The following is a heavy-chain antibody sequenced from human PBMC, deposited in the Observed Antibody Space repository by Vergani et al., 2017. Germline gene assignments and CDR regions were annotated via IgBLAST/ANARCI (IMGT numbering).Heavy chain of an antibody. Sequence: QVQLQESGPGLVKSSETLSLTCTVSGGSISSYFWGWIRRPPGKGLEWIASFHHTGMTYNNPSLKSRVTISVDTSKNLISLKLSSVTAADTAVYYCARATTVTIDYWGQGTLVTVSS. CDR2: FHHTGMT. J-gene: IGHJ4*02. CDR3: ARATTVTIDY. D-gene: IGHD4-17*01. CDR1: GGSISSYF. V-gene: IGHV4-59*08.